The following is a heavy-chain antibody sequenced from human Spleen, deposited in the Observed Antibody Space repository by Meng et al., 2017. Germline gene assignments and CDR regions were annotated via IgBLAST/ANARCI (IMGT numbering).Heavy chain of an antibody. D-gene: IGHD6-19*01. CDR2: IDPKSGDT. V-gene: IGHV1-2*06. CDR1: GYNFPDYW. Sequence: ASVKVSCKPSGYNFPDYWLHWVRRAPGQGLEWMGRIDPKSGDTHYAQSFQGRVTMTRDTSISTAYMELSRLRSDDTAVYYCARGGGEYSSGWYVFWGQGTLVTVSS. CDR3: ARGGGEYSSGWYVF. J-gene: IGHJ4*02.